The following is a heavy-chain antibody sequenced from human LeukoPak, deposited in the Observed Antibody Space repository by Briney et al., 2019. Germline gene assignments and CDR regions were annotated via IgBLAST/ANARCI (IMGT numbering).Heavy chain of an antibody. V-gene: IGHV3-7*03. D-gene: IGHD2-15*01. CDR1: EFSFSSYW. J-gene: IGHJ6*02. CDR2: IKQDGSEK. CDR3: ARDCSGGTCHSQYYYGMDV. Sequence: PGGSLRLSCAASEFSFSSYWMSWVRQAPGKGLEWVTNIKQDGSEKYYVDSVKGRFTISRDNAKNSLYLQMNSLRAEDTAVYYCARDCSGGTCHSQYYYGMDVWGQGTTVTVSS.